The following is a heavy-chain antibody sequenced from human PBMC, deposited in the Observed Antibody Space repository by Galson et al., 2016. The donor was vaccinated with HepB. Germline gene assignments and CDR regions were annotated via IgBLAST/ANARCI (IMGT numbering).Heavy chain of an antibody. D-gene: IGHD3-10*01. CDR2: ISAASNT. Sequence: SLRLSCAASEFTFSSYAMSWVRQAPGKGLEWVSVISAASNTYYTDSVKGRFTISRDNSKTTLYLEMNSLRVEDTAVYFCANYLGYGSGRPGYFHSWGQGTLVTVSP. V-gene: IGHV3-23*01. CDR1: EFTFSSYA. CDR3: ANYLGYGSGRPGYFHS. J-gene: IGHJ4*02.